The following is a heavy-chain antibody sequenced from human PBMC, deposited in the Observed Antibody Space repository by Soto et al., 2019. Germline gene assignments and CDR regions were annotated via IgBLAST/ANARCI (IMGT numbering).Heavy chain of an antibody. Sequence: GGSLRLSCVASGFPFINYALSWVRQSPGEGLEWVSAISGGGRTTWYADSVRGRFTISRDNSKNTLYLQMNSLRAEDTAVYYCAKFGASGSYFHFGYWGQGALVTVSS. D-gene: IGHD3-10*01. J-gene: IGHJ4*02. CDR1: GFPFINYA. V-gene: IGHV3-23*01. CDR2: ISGGGRTT. CDR3: AKFGASGSYFHFGY.